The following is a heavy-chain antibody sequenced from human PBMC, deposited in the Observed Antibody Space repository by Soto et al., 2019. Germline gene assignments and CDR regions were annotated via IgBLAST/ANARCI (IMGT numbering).Heavy chain of an antibody. Sequence: GGSLRLSCAASGFTFSSYGMHWVRQAPGKGLEWVAVIWYDGSNKYYADSVKGRFTISRDNSKNTLYLQMNSLRAEDTAVYYCAREVLALRWLVRGGNWFDPWGQGTLVTVSS. J-gene: IGHJ5*02. V-gene: IGHV3-33*01. CDR3: AREVLALRWLVRGGNWFDP. CDR1: GFTFSSYG. D-gene: IGHD6-19*01. CDR2: IWYDGSNK.